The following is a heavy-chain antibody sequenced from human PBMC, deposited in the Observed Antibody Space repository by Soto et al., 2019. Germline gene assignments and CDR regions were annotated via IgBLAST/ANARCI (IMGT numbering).Heavy chain of an antibody. CDR1: GYTFITYG. D-gene: IGHD3-9*01. V-gene: IGHV1-18*01. CDR3: ARDRDVLTGFNRHVFEI. J-gene: IGHJ3*02. CDR2: ISGNNGDT. Sequence: GASVKVSCKASGYTFITYGSTWVRQAPGQGLEWMGWISGNNGDTKHAQKVQGRLTMTTDTSASTAYLELRSLTSDDTAMYYCARDRDVLTGFNRHVFEIWGQGTMVTVSS.